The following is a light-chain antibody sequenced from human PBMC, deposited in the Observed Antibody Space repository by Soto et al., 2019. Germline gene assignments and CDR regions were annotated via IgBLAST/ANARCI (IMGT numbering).Light chain of an antibody. V-gene: IGKV3D-20*01. CDR2: DSS. CDR3: QQYGTSPIT. J-gene: IGKJ5*01. CDR1: QSVSSSS. Sequence: DIFLTQSPATLSLSTVAIATFSCGASQSVSSSSLAWYQQKPGLAPRLLIYDSSSRATGISGRFSGGGSGTDFTLTISRLEPEDFAVYYCQQYGTSPITFGQGTRLEI.